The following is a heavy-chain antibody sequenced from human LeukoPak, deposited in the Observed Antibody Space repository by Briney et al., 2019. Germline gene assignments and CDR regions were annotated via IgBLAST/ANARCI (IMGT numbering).Heavy chain of an antibody. J-gene: IGHJ4*02. CDR2: MNPNSGNT. CDR1: GYTFTSYD. V-gene: IGHV1-8*01. CDR3: ARGGYSGYNRGFDY. D-gene: IGHD5-12*01. Sequence: ASVKVSCKASGYTFTSYDINWVRQATGQGLVWMGWMNPNSGNTGYAQKFQGRVTMTRNTSISTAYMELSSLRSEDTGVYYCARGGYSGYNRGFDYWGQGTLVTVSS.